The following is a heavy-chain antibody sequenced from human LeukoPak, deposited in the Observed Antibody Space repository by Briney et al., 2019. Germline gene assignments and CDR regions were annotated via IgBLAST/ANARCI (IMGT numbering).Heavy chain of an antibody. CDR1: GFTFSSYA. CDR3: ARGRCGGDCYSGDY. D-gene: IGHD2-21*01. Sequence: GGSLRLSCAASGFTFSSYAMSWVRQAPGKGLEWVSAISGSGGSTYYADSVKGRFTISRDNSKNTLYLQMNSLRAEDKAVYYCARGRCGGDCYSGDYWGQGTLVTVSS. CDR2: ISGSGGST. V-gene: IGHV3-23*01. J-gene: IGHJ4*02.